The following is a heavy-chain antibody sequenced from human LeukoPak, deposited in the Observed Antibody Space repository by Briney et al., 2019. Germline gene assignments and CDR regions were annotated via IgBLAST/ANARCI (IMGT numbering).Heavy chain of an antibody. Sequence: SQTLSLTCTVSGGSTSSGSYYWSWIRQPAGKGLEWIGRIYTSGSTNYNPSLKSRVTISVDTSKNQFSLKLSSVTAADTAVYYCARTGRPYDFWSGYDFDYWGQGTLVTVPS. CDR3: ARTGRPYDFWSGYDFDY. D-gene: IGHD3-3*01. J-gene: IGHJ4*02. CDR2: IYTSGST. V-gene: IGHV4-61*02. CDR1: GGSTSSGSYY.